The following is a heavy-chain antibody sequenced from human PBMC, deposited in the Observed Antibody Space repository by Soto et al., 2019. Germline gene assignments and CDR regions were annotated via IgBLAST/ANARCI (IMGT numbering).Heavy chain of an antibody. CDR3: ARFYDSSGYYSGFDP. CDR2: INAGNGNT. CDR1: GYTLTSYA. J-gene: IGHJ5*02. Sequence: ASVKVSCEASGYTLTSYAMHWVRQAPGQRLEWMGWINAGNGNTKYSQKFQGRVTITRDTSASTAYMELSSLRSEDTAVYYCARFYDSSGYYSGFDPWGQGTLVTVSS. V-gene: IGHV1-3*01. D-gene: IGHD3-22*01.